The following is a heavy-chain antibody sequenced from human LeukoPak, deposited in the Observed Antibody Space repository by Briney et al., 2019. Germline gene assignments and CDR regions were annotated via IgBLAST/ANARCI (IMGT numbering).Heavy chain of an antibody. J-gene: IGHJ4*02. V-gene: IGHV4-39*01. CDR2: IYYSGRT. CDR3: VRLEVAGINDY. CDR1: GGSISSSSYY. D-gene: IGHD6-19*01. Sequence: SETLSLTCTVSGGSISSSSYYWGWIRQPPGKGLEWIGSIYYSGRTYYNPSLKSRVTISVDTSKNQFSLKLSSVTAADTAVYYCVRLEVAGINDYWGQGTLVTVSS.